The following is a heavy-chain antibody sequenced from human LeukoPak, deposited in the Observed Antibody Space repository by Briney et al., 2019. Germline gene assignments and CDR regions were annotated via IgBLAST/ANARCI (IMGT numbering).Heavy chain of an antibody. CDR3: ASDGGYAMAV. J-gene: IGHJ6*02. CDR2: IKNDGTTT. D-gene: IGHD3-3*01. Sequence: GGSLRLSCAASGFAFSRSWIHWVRQAPGKGLVWVSHIKNDGTTTTYADPVRGRFTISRDNAKNTVSLQMNSLRAEDTAVYYCASDGGYAMAVWGQGTTVTVSS. V-gene: IGHV3-74*01. CDR1: GFAFSRSW.